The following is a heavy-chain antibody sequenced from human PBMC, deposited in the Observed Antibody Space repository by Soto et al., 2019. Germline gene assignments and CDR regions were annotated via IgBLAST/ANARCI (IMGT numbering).Heavy chain of an antibody. V-gene: IGHV1-69*06. CDR2: ITPIFDPT. J-gene: IGHJ5*02. CDR1: GGTFSNYA. Sequence: QIHLVQSGAEVKKPGSSVKISCKASGGTFSNYAISWLRQAPGQGLEWMGGITPIFDPTNYAHKFQGRLTSTADTSTSTAYMELSGLRSDDTAIYFCARHPNTLNNWFDPWGQGTLVTVSS. CDR3: ARHPNTLNNWFDP.